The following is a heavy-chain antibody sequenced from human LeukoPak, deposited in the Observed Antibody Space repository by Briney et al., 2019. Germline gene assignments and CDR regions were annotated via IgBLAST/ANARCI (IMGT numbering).Heavy chain of an antibody. Sequence: SGTLSLTCIVSGGSVSSSSYYWGWIRQPPGRGLEWIGSVYYKGNTYYIPSLKSRVTVSVDTSKNQFSLKLTSVTAADTAMYYCARALVEANPFLFDYWGQGTLVTVSS. CDR2: VYYKGNT. V-gene: IGHV4-39*07. CDR3: ARALVEANPFLFDY. D-gene: IGHD1-26*01. J-gene: IGHJ4*02. CDR1: GGSVSSSSYY.